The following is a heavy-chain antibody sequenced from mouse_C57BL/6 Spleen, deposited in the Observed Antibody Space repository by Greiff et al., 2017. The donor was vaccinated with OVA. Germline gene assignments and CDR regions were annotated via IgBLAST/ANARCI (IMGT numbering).Heavy chain of an antibody. J-gene: IGHJ4*01. CDR1: GFNIKNTY. CDR3: ARYSYYGNYEAMDY. V-gene: IGHV14-3*01. D-gene: IGHD2-1*01. Sequence: EVQLQESVAELVRPGASVKLSCTASGFNIKNTYMHWVKQRPEQGLEWIGRIDPANGNTKYAPKFQGKATITADTSSNTAYLQLSSLTSEDTAIYYGARYSYYGNYEAMDYWGQGTSVTVSS. CDR2: IDPANGNT.